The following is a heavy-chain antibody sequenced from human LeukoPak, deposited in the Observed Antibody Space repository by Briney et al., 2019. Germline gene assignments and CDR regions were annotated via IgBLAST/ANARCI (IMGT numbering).Heavy chain of an antibody. CDR2: FDPEDGET. J-gene: IGHJ4*02. CDR1: GCTLTELS. D-gene: IGHD3-9*01. CDR3: ATGYDILTGYPLADY. V-gene: IGHV1-24*01. Sequence: ASVKVSCKVSGCTLTELSMHWVRQAPGKGLEWMGGFDPEDGETIYAQKFQGRVTMTEDTSTDTAYMELSSLRSEDTAVYYCATGYDILTGYPLADYWGQGTLVTVSS.